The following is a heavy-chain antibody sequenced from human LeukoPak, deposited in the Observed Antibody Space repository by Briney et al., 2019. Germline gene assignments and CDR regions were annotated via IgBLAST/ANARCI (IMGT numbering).Heavy chain of an antibody. D-gene: IGHD2-2*01. Sequence: EASVTVSCKASGGTFSSYAISWVRQAPGQGLEWMGGIIPIFGTANYAQKFQGRVTITADESTSTAYMELSSLRSEDTAVYYCARGNDIVVVPAEYGGDWFDPWGQGTLVTVS. CDR2: IIPIFGTA. CDR1: GGTFSSYA. J-gene: IGHJ5*02. CDR3: ARGNDIVVVPAEYGGDWFDP. V-gene: IGHV1-69*13.